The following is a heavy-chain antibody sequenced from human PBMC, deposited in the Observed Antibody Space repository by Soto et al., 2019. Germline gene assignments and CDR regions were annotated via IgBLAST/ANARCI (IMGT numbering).Heavy chain of an antibody. Sequence: PSETLSLTCTVSGGSISSYYWSWIRQPPGKGLEWIGYIYYSGSTNYNPSLKSRVTISVDTSKNQFSLKLSSVTTADTAVYYCTKLPGADYDGIFAPWAQGTLVTVSS. D-gene: IGHD4-17*01. CDR2: IYYSGST. CDR3: TKLPGADYDGIFAP. J-gene: IGHJ5*02. CDR1: GGSISSYY. V-gene: IGHV4-59*01.